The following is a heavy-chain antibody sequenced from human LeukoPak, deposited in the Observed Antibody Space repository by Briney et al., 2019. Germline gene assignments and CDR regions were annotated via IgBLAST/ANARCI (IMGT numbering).Heavy chain of an antibody. CDR1: GFTFTSPA. V-gene: IGHV1-58*01. D-gene: IGHD2-2*01. CDR3: AAHCSSTSCYVVDY. CDR2: IVVGSGNT. J-gene: IGHJ4*02. Sequence: SVKVSCKVSGFTFTSPAVQWVRQARGQRLEWIGWIVVGSGNTNYAQKFQERVTITTDMSTSTAYMELSSLRSEDTAVYYCAAHCSSTSCYVVDYWGQGTLVTVSS.